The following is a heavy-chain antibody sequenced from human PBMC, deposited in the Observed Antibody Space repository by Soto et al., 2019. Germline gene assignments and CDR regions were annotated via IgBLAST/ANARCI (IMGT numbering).Heavy chain of an antibody. D-gene: IGHD4-17*01. CDR1: GRSISSYN. V-gene: IGHV4-59*01. CDR3: ASWTTLTTERFDAFAI. J-gene: IGHJ3*02. Sequence: QVQLQEPGPGLVKPSETLSLTCTVSGRSISSYNWSWIRQPPGKALEWIGYIYYSGSTNYKPSLTSRITVSVDRSKNQFSLRVSSVTAADPAVYYCASWTTLTTERFDAFAIWGQGTMVTVSS. CDR2: IYYSGST.